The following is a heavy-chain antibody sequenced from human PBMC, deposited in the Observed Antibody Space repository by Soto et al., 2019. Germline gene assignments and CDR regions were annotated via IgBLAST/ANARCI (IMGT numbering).Heavy chain of an antibody. J-gene: IGHJ6*02. CDR2: IHPGDSET. Sequence: GESLKLSCKASGYLFSNYWIGWVRQMPGKGLEWMGSIHPGDSETRYSPSFQGHVTISADKSISTAYLQWSSLKASDTAMYYCARTGGAHYGIDVWGQGTTVTVSS. CDR1: GYLFSNYW. CDR3: ARTGGAHYGIDV. D-gene: IGHD1-26*01. V-gene: IGHV5-51*01.